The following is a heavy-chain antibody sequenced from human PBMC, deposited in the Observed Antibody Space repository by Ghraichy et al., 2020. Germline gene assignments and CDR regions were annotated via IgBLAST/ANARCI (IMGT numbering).Heavy chain of an antibody. CDR1: GYTFTSYA. V-gene: IGHV1-3*01. D-gene: IGHD3-10*01. CDR3: ARDPSYYYGSGSYAMGGMDV. J-gene: IGHJ6*02. CDR2: INAGNGNT. Sequence: ASVKVSCKASGYTFTSYAMHWVRQAPGQRLEWMGWINAGNGNTKYSQKFQGRVTITRDTSASTAYMELSSLRSEDTAVYYCARDPSYYYGSGSYAMGGMDVWGQGTTVTVS.